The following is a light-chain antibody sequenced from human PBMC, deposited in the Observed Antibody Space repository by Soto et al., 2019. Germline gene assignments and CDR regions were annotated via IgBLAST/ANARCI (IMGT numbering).Light chain of an antibody. J-gene: IGLJ2*01. CDR1: NSNIGRKT. V-gene: IGLV1-44*01. CDR3: ATWDDSLYVV. Sequence: QSVLSQPPSASGAPGQTVTISCSGSNSNIGRKTVNWYQHLPGAAPKLLIYGNHQRASGVPDRFSGSRSGTSASLAISGVQSEDEADYYCATWDDSLYVVFGGGTTLTVL. CDR2: GNH.